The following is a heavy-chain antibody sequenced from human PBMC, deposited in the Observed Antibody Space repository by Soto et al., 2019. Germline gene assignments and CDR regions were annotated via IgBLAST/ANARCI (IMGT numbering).Heavy chain of an antibody. CDR1: GASLSGYS. CDR2: LDHSGST. J-gene: IGHJ3*02. Sequence: SETLSLTCAVYGASLSGYSWSWIRQPPGKGLEWIGELDHSGSTNYSPSLKSRVTISVDTSKNQFSLKLSSVTAADTAVYYCARGNIVVVVAADTGPDAFDIWGQGTMVTVSS. D-gene: IGHD2-15*01. CDR3: ARGNIVVVVAADTGPDAFDI. V-gene: IGHV4-34*01.